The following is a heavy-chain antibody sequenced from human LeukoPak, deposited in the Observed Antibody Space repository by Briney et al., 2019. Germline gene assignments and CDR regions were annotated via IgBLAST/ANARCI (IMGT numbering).Heavy chain of an antibody. CDR2: IYYSGRT. D-gene: IGHD6-13*01. CDR1: AGSISSSNYY. CDR3: ARGVVAAAGRTFDF. Sequence: SETLSLTCTVSAGSISSSNYYWGWIRQPPGKGLEWIGSIYYSGRTYYDPSLKSRVTISVNTSKKQFSLKLSSVTAADTAVYYCARGVVAAAGRTFDFWGQGTLVTVSS. J-gene: IGHJ4*02. V-gene: IGHV4-39*07.